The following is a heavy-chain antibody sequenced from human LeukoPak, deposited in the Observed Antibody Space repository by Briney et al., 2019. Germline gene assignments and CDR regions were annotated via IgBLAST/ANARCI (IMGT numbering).Heavy chain of an antibody. CDR3: AKDQGGWGGGDCCPLDY. J-gene: IGHJ4*02. V-gene: IGHV1-69*05. Sequence: SVKVSCKASGGTFSSYAISWVRQAPGQGLEWMGGIIPIFGTANYAQKFQGRVTITTDESTSTAYMELSSLRSEDTAVYYCAKDQGGWGGGDCCPLDYWGQGTLVTVSS. CDR2: IIPIFGTA. CDR1: GGTFSSYA. D-gene: IGHD2-21*01.